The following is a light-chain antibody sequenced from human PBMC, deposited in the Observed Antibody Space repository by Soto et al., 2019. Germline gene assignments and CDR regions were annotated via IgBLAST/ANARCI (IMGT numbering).Light chain of an antibody. CDR3: QQYGSSPRT. Sequence: EIVLTQSPGTLSVSPGERSTLSCRASQSVSSSYLAWYQQKPGQAPRLLIYGASSRATGIPDRFSGSGSGTDFTLTISRLEPEDFAVYYCQQYGSSPRTFGQGTMVDIK. V-gene: IGKV3-20*01. J-gene: IGKJ1*01. CDR2: GAS. CDR1: QSVSSSY.